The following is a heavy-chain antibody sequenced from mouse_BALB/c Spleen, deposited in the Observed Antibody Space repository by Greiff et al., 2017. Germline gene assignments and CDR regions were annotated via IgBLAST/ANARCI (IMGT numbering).Heavy chain of an antibody. CDR1: GFTFTDYY. J-gene: IGHJ3*01. D-gene: IGHD4-1*01. V-gene: IGHV7-3*02. CDR3: ARDTELGWFAY. Sequence: EVHLVESGGGLVQPGGSLRLSCATSGFTFTDYYMSWVRQPPGKALEWLGFIRNKANGYTTEYSASVKGRFTISRDNSQSILYLQMNTLRAEDSATYYCARDTELGWFAYWGQGTLVTVSA. CDR2: IRNKANGYTT.